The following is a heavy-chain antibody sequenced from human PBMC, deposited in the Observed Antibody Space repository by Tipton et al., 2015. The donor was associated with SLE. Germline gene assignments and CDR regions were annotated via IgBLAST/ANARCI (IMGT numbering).Heavy chain of an antibody. D-gene: IGHD2-15*01. V-gene: IGHV4-31*03. CDR1: GGSISSGGYY. J-gene: IGHJ3*02. Sequence: TLSLTCTVSGGSISSGGYYWSWIRQHPGKGLEWIGYIYYSGSTYYNPSLKSRVTISVDTSKNQFSLKLSSVTAADTAVYYCARVLDCSGGSCHSLDAFDMWGQGTMVTVS. CDR3: ARVLDCSGGSCHSLDAFDM. CDR2: IYYSGST.